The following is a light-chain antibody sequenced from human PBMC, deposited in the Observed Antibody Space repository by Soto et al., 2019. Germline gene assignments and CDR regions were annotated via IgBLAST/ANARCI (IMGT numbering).Light chain of an antibody. CDR3: QSYDSSLSGSV. V-gene: IGLV1-40*01. J-gene: IGLJ3*02. CDR1: SSNIGAGYD. CDR2: LNN. Sequence: QSVLTQPPSVSGAPGLRVTISCTGSSSNIGAGYDVHWYQQLPGTAPKLLIFLNNNRPSGVPDRFSGSKSGTSASLTIAGLRAEDEADYYCQSYDSSLSGSVFGGGTKLTVL.